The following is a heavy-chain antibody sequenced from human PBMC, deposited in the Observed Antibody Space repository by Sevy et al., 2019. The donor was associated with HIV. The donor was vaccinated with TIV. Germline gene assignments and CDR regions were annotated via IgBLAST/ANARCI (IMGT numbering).Heavy chain of an antibody. CDR2: IASYGNDE. CDR1: GFTFSNYV. V-gene: IGHV3-30*04. J-gene: IGHJ6*02. Sequence: GGSLRLSCAASGFTFSNYVMHWVRHAPGKGLEWVTFIASYGNDEDYADSVKGRFTISRDNSKNTLYLQMNSLRPEDTAVYYCARRVLAVAGSYGMDVWGQGTTVTVSS. CDR3: ARRVLAVAGSYGMDV. D-gene: IGHD6-19*01.